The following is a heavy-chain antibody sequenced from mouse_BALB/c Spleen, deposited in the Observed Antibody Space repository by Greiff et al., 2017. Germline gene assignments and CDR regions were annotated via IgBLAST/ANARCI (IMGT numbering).Heavy chain of an antibody. V-gene: IGHV14-4*02. CDR2: IDPENGDT. CDR1: GFNIKDYY. D-gene: IGHD2-4*01. CDR3: APYDYDGWFAY. Sequence: VQLQQSGAELVRSGASVKLSCTASGFNIKDYYMHWVKQRPEQGLEWIGWIDPENGDTEYAPKFQGKATMTADTSSNTAYLQLSSLTSEDTAVYYCAPYDYDGWFAYWGQGTLVTVSA. J-gene: IGHJ3*01.